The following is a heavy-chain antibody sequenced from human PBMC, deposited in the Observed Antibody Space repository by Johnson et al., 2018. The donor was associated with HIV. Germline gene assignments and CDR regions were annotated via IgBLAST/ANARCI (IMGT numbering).Heavy chain of an antibody. CDR3: GGYCTGGVCYTGGDAFDI. J-gene: IGHJ3*02. Sequence: EVQLVESGGGVVQPGRSLRLSCAASGFTFSSYAMHWVRQAPGKGLEWVSYISSSGSTIYYADSVKGRFTISRDNAKNSLYLQMNSLRAEDTAVYYCGGYCTGGVCYTGGDAFDIWGQGTMVTVSS. CDR2: ISSSGSTI. CDR1: GFTFSSYA. D-gene: IGHD2-8*02. V-gene: IGHV3-48*04.